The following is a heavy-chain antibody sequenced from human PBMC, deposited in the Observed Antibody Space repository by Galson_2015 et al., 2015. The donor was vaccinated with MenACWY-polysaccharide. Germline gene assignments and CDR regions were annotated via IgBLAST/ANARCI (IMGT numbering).Heavy chain of an antibody. Sequence: SLRLSCAASGLAFSGYWMYWVSQAPGKGLVWVSRLNSDGGSTSYVDCLKGRCTISRDNAKNTLYRQMNSLRAEDTAVYYCARSRAWSTGYYYGMDVWGQGTTVTVSS. J-gene: IGHJ6*02. CDR1: GLAFSGYW. V-gene: IGHV3-74*01. CDR2: LNSDGGST. CDR3: ARSRAWSTGYYYGMDV. D-gene: IGHD1-1*01.